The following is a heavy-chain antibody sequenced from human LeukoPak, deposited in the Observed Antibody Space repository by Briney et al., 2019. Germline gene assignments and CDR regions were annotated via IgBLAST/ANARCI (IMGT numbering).Heavy chain of an antibody. D-gene: IGHD6-13*01. Sequence: SETLSLTCAVYGGSFSGYYWSWLRQPPGKGLEWIGYIYYSGSTYYNPSLKSRVTISVDTSKNQFSLKLSSVTAADTAVYYCTRYTQLAFDYWGQGTLVTVSS. J-gene: IGHJ4*02. CDR3: TRYTQLAFDY. CDR2: IYYSGST. CDR1: GGSFSGYY. V-gene: IGHV4-30-4*08.